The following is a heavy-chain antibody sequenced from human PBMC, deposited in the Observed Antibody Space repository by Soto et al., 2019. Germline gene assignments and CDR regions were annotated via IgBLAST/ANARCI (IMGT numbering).Heavy chain of an antibody. D-gene: IGHD3-10*01. CDR3: ATLGRYFGSGRYYFDY. J-gene: IGHJ4*02. CDR1: GFTVSSNH. Sequence: PGGSLRLSCAASGFTVSSNHMSWVRQAPGKGLEWVSVIYTGGSTDYADAVKGRLTISRDNSKSTLYLQMNSLRVEDTAVYYCATLGRYFGSGRYYFDYWGQGTLVTVSS. V-gene: IGHV3-66*01. CDR2: IYTGGST.